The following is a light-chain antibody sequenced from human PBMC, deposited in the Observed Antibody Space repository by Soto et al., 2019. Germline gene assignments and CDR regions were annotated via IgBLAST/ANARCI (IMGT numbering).Light chain of an antibody. CDR2: AAS. J-gene: IGKJ1*01. CDR3: QKYNSALGA. V-gene: IGKV1-27*01. CDR1: QGISNY. Sequence: DIQMTQSPSSLSASVGDRVTITCRASQGISNYLXWFQQKPGKVPKLLIYAASTLQSGVPXRFSGXXSGTDFXXTXSSXQXEDVATYYCQKYNSALGAFGQGTKVEIK.